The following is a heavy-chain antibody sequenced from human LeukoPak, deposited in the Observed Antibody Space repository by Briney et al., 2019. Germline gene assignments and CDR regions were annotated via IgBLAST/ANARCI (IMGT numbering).Heavy chain of an antibody. J-gene: IGHJ3*02. CDR1: GGSFSGYY. D-gene: IGHD3-22*01. CDR2: INHSGST. Sequence: PSETLSLTCAVYGGSFSGYYWSWIRQPPGKGLEWIGEINHSGSTNYNPSLKSRVTISVDTPKNQFSLKLSSVTAADTAVYYCARRGVGRLLAAAFDIWGQGTMVTVSS. CDR3: ARRGVGRLLAAAFDI. V-gene: IGHV4-34*01.